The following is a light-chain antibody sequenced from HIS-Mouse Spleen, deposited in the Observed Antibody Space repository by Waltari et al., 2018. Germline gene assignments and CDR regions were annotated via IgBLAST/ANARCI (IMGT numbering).Light chain of an antibody. CDR1: QGVLYSSNNKNY. CDR2: WAS. J-gene: IGKJ1*01. V-gene: IGKV4-1*01. CDR3: QQYYSTPWS. Sequence: DIVMTQSPDSLAVSLGERATINCKSSQGVLYSSNNKNYLAWYQQKPGQPPKLHSYWASTRESGVPDRFSGSGSGTDFTLTISSLQAEDVEVYYSQQYYSTPWSFGQGTKVEIK.